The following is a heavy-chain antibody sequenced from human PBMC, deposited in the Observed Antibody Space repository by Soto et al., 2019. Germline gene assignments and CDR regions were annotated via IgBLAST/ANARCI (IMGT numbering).Heavy chain of an antibody. V-gene: IGHV3-15*01. CDR1: GFTFSNAW. CDR2: IKTKTDGGTT. Sequence: EVQLVESGGGLVKPGGSLRLSCAASGFTFSNAWMSWVRQAPGKGLEWVGRIKTKTDGGTTDYAAPVKGRFTISRDDSNNTLYLQMNSLKTEDTAVYHCATGRFNDYGDYGYWGQGTLVTVSS. J-gene: IGHJ4*02. D-gene: IGHD4-17*01. CDR3: ATGRFNDYGDYGY.